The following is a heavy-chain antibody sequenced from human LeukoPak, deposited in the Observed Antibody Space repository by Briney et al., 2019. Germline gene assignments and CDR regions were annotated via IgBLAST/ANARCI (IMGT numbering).Heavy chain of an antibody. Sequence: SETLSLTCSVSGDSVNSRSYYWGWIPPPPGKGLVWIGCIYYSGTTYYNPSLKSRVTISMDTSKNHFSLKLTSATAPDTAVYFSARRYFDRRNHQWGQGTRVTVSS. CDR3: ARRYFDRRNHQ. CDR1: GDSVNSRSYY. V-gene: IGHV4-39*02. J-gene: IGHJ1*01. CDR2: IYYSGTT. D-gene: IGHD2/OR15-2a*01.